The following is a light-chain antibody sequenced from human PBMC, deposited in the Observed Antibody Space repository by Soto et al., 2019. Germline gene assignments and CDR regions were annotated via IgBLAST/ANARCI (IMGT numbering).Light chain of an antibody. Sequence: EIVLTQSAGTLSLSPGERATLSCRASQSLTDGFLAWYQQKHGQALRLLIYGISNRATGIPDRFSGGGSGTDFTLAILRLEPEDIAVYYCQQYGTAPFTFGQGTKVEIK. V-gene: IGKV3-20*01. J-gene: IGKJ2*01. CDR2: GIS. CDR1: QSLTDGF. CDR3: QQYGTAPFT.